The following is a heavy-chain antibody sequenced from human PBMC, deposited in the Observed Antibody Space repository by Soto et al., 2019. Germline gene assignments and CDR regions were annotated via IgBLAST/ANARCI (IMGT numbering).Heavy chain of an antibody. CDR2: VYYRVRS. CDR1: SGSVINSSYY. J-gene: IGHJ4*02. CDR3: VSQRTNVPTQAYFES. D-gene: IGHD2-8*01. Sequence: LSLTGTVSSGSVINSSYYWVWIRQSPGKGLEWIGSVYYRVRSYSKSSVKSRVTISVDTSKNRFSLSLNSVTASDTAVYFCVSQRTNVPTQAYFESWGQGALVTVPS. V-gene: IGHV4-39*01.